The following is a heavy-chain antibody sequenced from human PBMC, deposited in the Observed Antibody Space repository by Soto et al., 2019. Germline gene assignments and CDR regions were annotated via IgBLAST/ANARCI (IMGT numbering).Heavy chain of an antibody. CDR3: AKDEGDYSYYMDV. Sequence: EVQLVESGGGLVQPGRSLRLSCAASGFTFDDYAMHWVRQAPGKGLEWVPGISWNSGSIGYADSVKGRFTISRDNAKNSLYLQMNSLRAEDTALYYCAKDEGDYSYYMDVWGKGTTVTVSS. D-gene: IGHD4-4*01. J-gene: IGHJ6*03. V-gene: IGHV3-9*01. CDR1: GFTFDDYA. CDR2: ISWNSGSI.